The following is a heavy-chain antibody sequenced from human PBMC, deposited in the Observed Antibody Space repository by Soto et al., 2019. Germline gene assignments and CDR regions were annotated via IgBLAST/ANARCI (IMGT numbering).Heavy chain of an antibody. CDR2: ISYDSSNK. CDR3: ANLVIGYCSGNTCDDY. V-gene: IGHV3-30*18. Sequence: VQLLESGGGLIQPGGSLRLSCAASGFTFSYGIHWLRQAPGKGLEWVAYISYDSSNKFYGDSVKGRFTISRDNSKNTQVLQMNSLRAEDTAVYYWANLVIGYCSGNTCDDYWGQGTLVAVSS. CDR1: GFTFSYG. J-gene: IGHJ4*02. D-gene: IGHD2-15*01.